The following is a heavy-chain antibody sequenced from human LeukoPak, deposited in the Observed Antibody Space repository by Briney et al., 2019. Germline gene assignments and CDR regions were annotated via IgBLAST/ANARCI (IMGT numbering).Heavy chain of an antibody. CDR2: IYYSGST. V-gene: IGHV4-59*01. Sequence: SETLSLTCTVSGGSISSYYWSWIRQPPGKGLEWIGYIYYSGSTNYNPFLKSRVTISVDTSKNQFSLKLSSVTAADTAVYYCARLRGVLTATNWFDPWGQGTLVTVSS. CDR3: ARLRGVLTATNWFDP. CDR1: GGSISSYY. J-gene: IGHJ5*02. D-gene: IGHD3-9*01.